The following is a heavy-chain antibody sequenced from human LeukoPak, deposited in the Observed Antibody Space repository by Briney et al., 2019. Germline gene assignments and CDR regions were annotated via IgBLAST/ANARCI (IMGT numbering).Heavy chain of an antibody. CDR2: ISGSGVST. V-gene: IGHV3-23*01. J-gene: IGHJ4*02. CDR1: GFTFSGYA. Sequence: PGGSLRLSCAASGFTFSGYAMSWVRQAPGTGLEWVSGISGSGVSTYYADSVKGRFTISRDNSKNTVYLQLKSLRRDDTAVYYCATVSRPSSRGYYLENWGQGTLVAVSS. CDR3: ATVSRPSSRGYYLEN. D-gene: IGHD3-22*01.